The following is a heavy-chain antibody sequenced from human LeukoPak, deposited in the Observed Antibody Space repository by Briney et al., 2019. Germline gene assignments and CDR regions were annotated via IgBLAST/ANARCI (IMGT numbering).Heavy chain of an antibody. CDR1: GFTFSSYW. V-gene: IGHV3-7*01. D-gene: IGHD3-16*02. Sequence: PGGSLRLSCAASGFTFSSYWMSWVRQAPGTGLEWLANIKEDGSRKYYVDSVRGRFTISRDNAKNSLYLQMNSLRAEDTAVYYCATLGGVMITFGGVIANAFDIWGQGTMVTVSS. CDR3: ATLGGVMITFGGVIANAFDI. J-gene: IGHJ3*02. CDR2: IKEDGSRK.